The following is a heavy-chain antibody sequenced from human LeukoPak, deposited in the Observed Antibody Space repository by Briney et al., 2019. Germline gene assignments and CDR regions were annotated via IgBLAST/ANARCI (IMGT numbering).Heavy chain of an antibody. CDR2: INPNSGGT. D-gene: IGHD3-3*01. J-gene: IGHJ3*02. Sequence: ASVKVSCKASGYTFTGYYMHWVRQAPGQGLEWMGWINPNSGGTNYAQKFQGRVTMTRDTSISTAYMELSRLRSDDTAVYYCAREERVGMQGVRFLWALAAFDIWGQGTMVTVSS. CDR3: AREERVGMQGVRFLWALAAFDI. CDR1: GYTFTGYY. V-gene: IGHV1-2*02.